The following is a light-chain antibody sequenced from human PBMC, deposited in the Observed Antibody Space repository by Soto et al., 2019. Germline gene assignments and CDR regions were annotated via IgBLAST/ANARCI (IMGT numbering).Light chain of an antibody. Sequence: DIQMTQSPSTLSASVGDRVTITCRSSQSMRRLLAWFQHKPGKAPKLLIYDVSVLETGVASRFSGSGSGTEFTLTISSLQPDDFATYYCQQYDVYPLSFGPGTKVQI. V-gene: IGKV1-5*03. CDR2: DVS. J-gene: IGKJ1*01. CDR3: QQYDVYPLS. CDR1: QSMRRL.